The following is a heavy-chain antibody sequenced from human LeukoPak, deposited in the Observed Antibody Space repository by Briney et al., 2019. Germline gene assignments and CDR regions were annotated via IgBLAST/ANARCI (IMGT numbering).Heavy chain of an antibody. Sequence: ASVKVSCKASGYTFTGYYMHWVRRAPGQGLEWMGRINPNSGGTNYAQKFQGRVTMTRDTSISTAYMELSRLRSDDTAVYYCARDLFDYGNNNWFDPWGQGTLVTVSS. D-gene: IGHD4-11*01. J-gene: IGHJ5*02. V-gene: IGHV1-2*06. CDR1: GYTFTGYY. CDR3: ARDLFDYGNNNWFDP. CDR2: INPNSGGT.